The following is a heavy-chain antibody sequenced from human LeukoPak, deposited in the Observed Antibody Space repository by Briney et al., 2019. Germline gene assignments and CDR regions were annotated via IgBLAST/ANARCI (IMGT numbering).Heavy chain of an antibody. J-gene: IGHJ6*02. Sequence: SETLSLTCTVSGGSISSSSYYWGWIRQPPGKGLEWIGSIYYSGSTYYNPSLKSRVTISVDTSKNQFSLKLSSVTAADTAVYYCARGRRVRGVVYYYYYGMDVWGQGTTVTVSS. CDR1: GGSISSSSYY. D-gene: IGHD3-10*01. V-gene: IGHV4-39*01. CDR2: IYYSGST. CDR3: ARGRRVRGVVYYYYYGMDV.